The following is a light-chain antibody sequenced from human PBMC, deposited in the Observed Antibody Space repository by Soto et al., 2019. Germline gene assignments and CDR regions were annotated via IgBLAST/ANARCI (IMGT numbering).Light chain of an antibody. Sequence: DIQMTQSPSSLSASVGDRVTITCRASQGISNYLAWYQQKPGKVPKLLIYAASTLQSGVPSRFSGSGSGTDFTLTISSLQTEDVATSYCQQYNSAPPLTFGGGTKVEIE. CDR2: AAS. J-gene: IGKJ4*01. V-gene: IGKV1-27*01. CDR1: QGISNY. CDR3: QQYNSAPPLT.